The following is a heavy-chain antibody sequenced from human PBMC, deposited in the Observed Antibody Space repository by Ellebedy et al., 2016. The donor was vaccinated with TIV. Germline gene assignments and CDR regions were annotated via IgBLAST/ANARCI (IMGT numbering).Heavy chain of an antibody. CDR1: GYTFTGYY. Sequence: AASVKVSCKASGYTFTGYYMHWVRQAPGQGLEWMGWINPNSGGTNYAQKFQGRVTMTRDTSISTAYMELSRLRSDDTAVYYCARGSTTVTSLAEYFQHWGQGTLVTVSS. J-gene: IGHJ1*01. V-gene: IGHV1-2*02. D-gene: IGHD4-17*01. CDR2: INPNSGGT. CDR3: ARGSTTVTSLAEYFQH.